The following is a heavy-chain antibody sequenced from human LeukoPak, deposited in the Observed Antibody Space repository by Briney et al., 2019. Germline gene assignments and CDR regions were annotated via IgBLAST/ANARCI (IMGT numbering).Heavy chain of an antibody. V-gene: IGHV4-4*02. CDR2: IYLYGTT. CDR3: ARQKWEQQGRDYYFNGLDV. Sequence: SETLSLTCSVSAGSISSSNWWSWVRQSPVKGLEWIGAIYLYGTTNYNPSLKSRVTLSVDRSKNQFSLKLSSVTAADTAVYYCARQKWEQQGRDYYFNGLDVWGPGTTVTVSS. J-gene: IGHJ6*02. D-gene: IGHD1-26*01. CDR1: AGSISSSNW.